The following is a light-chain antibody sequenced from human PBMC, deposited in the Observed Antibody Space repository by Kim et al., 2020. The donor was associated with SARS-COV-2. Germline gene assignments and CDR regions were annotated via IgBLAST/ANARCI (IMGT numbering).Light chain of an antibody. V-gene: IGKV3-15*01. CDR1: RIMRD. J-gene: IGKJ4*01. Sequence: VSLCERATPSREGQQRIMRDLSWYQQKAGQGPRPPYYFASPRYTSIPARFSCSGSGTEFTLTISSLLSEDFAVYYCKQYNSWPLTFGGGTKVDIK. CDR2: FAS. CDR3: KQYNSWPLT.